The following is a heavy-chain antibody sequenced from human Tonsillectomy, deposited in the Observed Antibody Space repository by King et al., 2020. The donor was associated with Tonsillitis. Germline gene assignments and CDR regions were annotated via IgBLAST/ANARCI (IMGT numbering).Heavy chain of an antibody. D-gene: IGHD3-10*01. CDR1: GFTFSSYG. J-gene: IGHJ4*02. CDR3: AKVYGSGMVPKYYFDY. V-gene: IGHV3-30*02. CDR2: IRYDGSNK. Sequence: VQLVESGGGVVQPGGSLRLSCAASGFTFSSYGMHWVRQAPGKGLEWVAFIRYDGSNKYYADSVKGRFTISRDNSKNTLYLQMNSLRAEDTAVYYCAKVYGSGMVPKYYFDYWGQGTLVTVSS.